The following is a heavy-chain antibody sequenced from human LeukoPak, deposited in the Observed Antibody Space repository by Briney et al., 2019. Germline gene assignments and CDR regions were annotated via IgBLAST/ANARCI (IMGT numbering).Heavy chain of an antibody. CDR2: IYYSWST. CDR3: ARGPIYGDYVGLFVY. J-gene: IGHJ4*02. V-gene: IGHV4-31*03. CDR1: GGSISSGGYY. Sequence: SQTLSLTCTVSGGSISSGGYYWSWIRPHPGKGLEWIGYIYYSWSTYYNPSLKRRVPISVATSKNQFSLQLSSVTAADTAVYYCARGPIYGDYVGLFVYCGQGTLVTVSS. D-gene: IGHD4-17*01.